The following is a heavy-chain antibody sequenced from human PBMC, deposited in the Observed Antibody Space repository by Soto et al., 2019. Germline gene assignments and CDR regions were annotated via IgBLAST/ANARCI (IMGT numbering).Heavy chain of an antibody. CDR2: IYYSGST. Sequence: LCGGSISSGGYYWSWIRQPPGKGLEWIGYIYYSGSTYYNPSLKSRVTISVDTSKNQFSLKLSSVTAADTAVYYCAREAYCSSTSCYEKDYYYYGMDVWGQGTTVTVSS. J-gene: IGHJ6*02. CDR1: GGSISSGGYY. CDR3: AREAYCSSTSCYEKDYYYYGMDV. D-gene: IGHD2-2*01. V-gene: IGHV4-31*02.